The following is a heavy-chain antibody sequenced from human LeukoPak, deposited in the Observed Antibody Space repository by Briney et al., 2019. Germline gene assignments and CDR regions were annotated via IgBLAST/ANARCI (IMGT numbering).Heavy chain of an antibody. CDR1: GGSISSYY. J-gene: IGHJ6*02. Sequence: SETLSLTCTVSGGSISSYYWSWIRQPPGKGLEWIGYIYYSGSTNYNPSLKSRVTISVDTSKNQFSLKLSSVTAADTAVYYCARAKFGTDYYYYGMDVWGQGTTVTVSS. D-gene: IGHD3-16*01. V-gene: IGHV4-59*01. CDR2: IYYSGST. CDR3: ARAKFGTDYYYYGMDV.